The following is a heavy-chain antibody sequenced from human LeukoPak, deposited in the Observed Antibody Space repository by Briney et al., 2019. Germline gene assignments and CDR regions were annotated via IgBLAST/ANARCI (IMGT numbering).Heavy chain of an antibody. J-gene: IGHJ4*02. CDR3: ARDNVYSSSWYLDY. V-gene: IGHV4-4*07. D-gene: IGHD6-13*01. CDR1: GGSISSYY. Sequence: SETLSLTCTVSGGSISSYYWSWIRQPPEKGLEWIGRIYTSGSTNYNPSLKSRVTMSVGTSKNQFSLKLSSVTAADTAVYYCARDNVYSSSWYLDYWGQGTLVTVSS. CDR2: IYTSGST.